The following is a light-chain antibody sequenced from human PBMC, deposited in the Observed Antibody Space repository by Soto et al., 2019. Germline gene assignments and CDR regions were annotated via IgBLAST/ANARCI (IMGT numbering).Light chain of an antibody. CDR3: QQYNNWPRT. V-gene: IGKV3-15*01. J-gene: IGKJ1*01. Sequence: EIVITQFPATLSVSPGERATLSCRASQSVSSNLAWYQQKPGQAPRLLIYGASTRATGIPARFSGSGSGTEFTLTISSXQSEDFAVYYCQQYNNWPRTFGQGTKVDIK. CDR1: QSVSSN. CDR2: GAS.